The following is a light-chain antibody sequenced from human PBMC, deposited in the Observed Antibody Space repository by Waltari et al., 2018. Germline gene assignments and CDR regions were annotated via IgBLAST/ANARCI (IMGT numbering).Light chain of an antibody. CDR3: CSYAGSYPHWV. CDR1: SSDVGGYHY. J-gene: IGLJ3*02. Sequence: QSALTQPRSVSGSPGQSVTISCTGTSSDVGGYHYVSWYQQYPGKAPKLLIDDVTRLPSGVPDRFSGSKSGNTASLTISGLQAEDEADYYCCSYAGSYPHWVFGGGTKLTVL. CDR2: DVT. V-gene: IGLV2-11*01.